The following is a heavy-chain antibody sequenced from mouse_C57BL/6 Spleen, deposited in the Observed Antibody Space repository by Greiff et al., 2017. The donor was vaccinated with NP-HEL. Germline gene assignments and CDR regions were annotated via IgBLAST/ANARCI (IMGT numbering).Heavy chain of an antibody. Sequence: QVQLQQPGAELVMPGASVKLSCKASGYTFTSYWMHWVKQRPGQGLEWIGEIDPSDSYTNYNQKFKGKSTLTVDKSSSTAYMQLSSLTSEDSAVYYCARRGYSNYLGWFAYWGQGTLVTVSA. CDR3: ARRGYSNYLGWFAY. CDR2: IDPSDSYT. V-gene: IGHV1-69*01. CDR1: GYTFTSYW. J-gene: IGHJ3*01. D-gene: IGHD2-5*01.